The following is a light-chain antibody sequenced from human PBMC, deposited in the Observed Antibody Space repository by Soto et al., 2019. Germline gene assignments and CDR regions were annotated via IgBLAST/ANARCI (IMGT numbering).Light chain of an antibody. J-gene: IGKJ1*01. Sequence: EIVMTQSPATLSVSPWGRATLSCRASQSISDTLAWYQQKPGQAPRLLIHDAAHRAAGIPARFSGSGSGTEFTLTITSLQSEDFAVYYCRQYNNWWTFGQGTKVDIK. CDR2: DAA. V-gene: IGKV3D-15*01. CDR1: QSISDT. CDR3: RQYNNWWT.